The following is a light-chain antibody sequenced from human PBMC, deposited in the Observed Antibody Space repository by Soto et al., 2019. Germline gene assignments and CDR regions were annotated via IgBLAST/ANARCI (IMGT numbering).Light chain of an antibody. V-gene: IGLV7-46*01. Sequence: QAVVTQAPSLTVSPGGTITLTCGSSTGAVTSGHYPYWFQQKPGQAPRTLIYDTSNRHSWTPARFSGSLLGGKAALTLSGAQPEDEAEYYCLIAHSAARPDVFGPGTNDTVL. CDR1: TGAVTSGHY. CDR3: LIAHSAARPDV. CDR2: DTS. J-gene: IGLJ1*01.